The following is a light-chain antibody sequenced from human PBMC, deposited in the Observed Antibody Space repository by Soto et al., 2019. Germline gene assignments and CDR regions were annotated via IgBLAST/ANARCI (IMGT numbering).Light chain of an antibody. Sequence: QSVLTQPASVSGSPGQSITISCTGTSSDVGGYNYVSWYHHHPGKAPKLIIYDVSNRPSGVSNRFSGSKSGNTASLTISGLQPEDEADYYCSSYTTSNTRQIVFGTGTKVTVL. CDR2: DVS. CDR1: SSDVGGYNY. CDR3: SSYTTSNTRQIV. J-gene: IGLJ1*01. V-gene: IGLV2-14*03.